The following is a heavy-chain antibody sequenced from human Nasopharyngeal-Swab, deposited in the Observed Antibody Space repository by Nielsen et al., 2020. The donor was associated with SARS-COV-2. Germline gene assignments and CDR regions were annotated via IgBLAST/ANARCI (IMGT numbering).Heavy chain of an antibody. CDR3: ARVERGYSGYDAFGI. CDR1: GFTVINSY. D-gene: IGHD5-12*01. J-gene: IGHJ3*02. CDR2: IYSGGTT. V-gene: IGHV3-66*01. Sequence: GVLRLSCAASGFTVINSYMTWVRQAPGKGLEWVSVIYSGGTTYYADSVRGRFTISRDNSKNTLFLQMNSLRAEDTAVYYCARVERGYSGYDAFGIWGQGTMVTVSS.